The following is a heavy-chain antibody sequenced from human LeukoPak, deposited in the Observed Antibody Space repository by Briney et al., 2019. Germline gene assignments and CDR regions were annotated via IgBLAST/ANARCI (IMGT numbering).Heavy chain of an antibody. D-gene: IGHD6-19*01. V-gene: IGHV4-39*07. CDR1: GGSISSSSYY. CDR3: ARKGYSSGWYGY. CDR2: IYYSGST. J-gene: IGHJ4*02. Sequence: TSETLSLTCTVSGGSISSSSYYWGWIRQPPGKGLEWIGSIYYSGSTYYSPSLKSRVTISVDTSKNQFSLKLSSVTAADTAVYYCARKGYSSGWYGYWGQGTLVTVSS.